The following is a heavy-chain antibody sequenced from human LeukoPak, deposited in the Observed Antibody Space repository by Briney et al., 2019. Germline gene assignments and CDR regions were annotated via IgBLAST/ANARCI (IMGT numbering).Heavy chain of an antibody. CDR3: AREATVTTIFDY. Sequence: ASVKVSCKASGYTFTGYYMYWVRQAPGQGLEWMGWISPNNGGTNYAQKFQGRVTMTRDTSISTAYMELSRLTSDDTAVYYCAREATVTTIFDYWGQGTLVTVSS. V-gene: IGHV1-2*02. D-gene: IGHD4-11*01. J-gene: IGHJ4*02. CDR1: GYTFTGYY. CDR2: ISPNNGGT.